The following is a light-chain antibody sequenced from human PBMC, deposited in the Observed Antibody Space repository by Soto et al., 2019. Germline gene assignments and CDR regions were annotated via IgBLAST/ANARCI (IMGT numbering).Light chain of an antibody. V-gene: IGLV2-8*01. CDR2: EGT. CDR1: SSDIGIYDY. J-gene: IGLJ1*01. Sequence: QSALTQPRSVSGSPGQSVTISCTGTSSDIGIYDYVSWYQQHPGKAPKLMIYEGTKRPSGVSNRFSGSKSGNTASLTVSALQAEDEADYYCSSYTDRNNLVFGTGTKLTVL. CDR3: SSYTDRNNLV.